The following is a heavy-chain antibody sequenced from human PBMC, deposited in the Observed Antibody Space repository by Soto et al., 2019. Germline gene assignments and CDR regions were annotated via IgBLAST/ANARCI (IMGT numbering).Heavy chain of an antibody. CDR2: IYYSGST. D-gene: IGHD1-7*01. CDR1: GGSISSGGYY. V-gene: IGHV4-31*03. J-gene: IGHJ6*02. Sequence: SETLSLTCTVSGGSISSGGYYWSWIRQHPGKGLEWIGYIYYSGSTYYNPSLKSRVTISVDTSKNQFSLKLSSVTAADTAVYYCAREIKTRITGTTWYYYGMDVWGQGTTVTVS. CDR3: AREIKTRITGTTWYYYGMDV.